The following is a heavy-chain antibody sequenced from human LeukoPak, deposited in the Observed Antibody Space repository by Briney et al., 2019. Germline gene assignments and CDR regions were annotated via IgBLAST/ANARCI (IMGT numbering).Heavy chain of an antibody. CDR3: ASQPAAADVDY. Sequence: GGSLRLSCATSGFTFNSFWMTRVRQAPGKGLEWVANIKQDGSEKNYVDSVKGRFTISRDNAKNSLYLQMNSLRAEDTAVYYCASQPAAADVDYWGQGTLVTVSS. V-gene: IGHV3-7*03. CDR2: IKQDGSEK. J-gene: IGHJ4*02. D-gene: IGHD2-2*01. CDR1: GFTFNSFW.